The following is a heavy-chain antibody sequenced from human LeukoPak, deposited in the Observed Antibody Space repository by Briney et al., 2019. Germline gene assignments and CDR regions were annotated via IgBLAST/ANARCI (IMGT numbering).Heavy chain of an antibody. CDR3: ARLRSPGDFDY. Sequence: SETLSLTCSVSGGSVSGTNYYWAWIRQPPETGLEWIGTIYYSGSTYYNVSLKSRVTMSVDTSKNQFSLNLNSVTAADTAVYYCARLRSPGDFDYWGQGTLVTVSS. CDR1: GGSVSGTNYY. J-gene: IGHJ4*02. D-gene: IGHD1-26*01. CDR2: IYYSGST. V-gene: IGHV4-39*07.